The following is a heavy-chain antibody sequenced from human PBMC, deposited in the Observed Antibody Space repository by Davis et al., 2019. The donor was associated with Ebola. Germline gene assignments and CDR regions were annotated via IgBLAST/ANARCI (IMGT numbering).Heavy chain of an antibody. CDR3: AKAIFGVVHDAFDI. D-gene: IGHD3-3*01. CDR1: GFTFSSYA. CDR2: ISGSGGST. J-gene: IGHJ3*02. V-gene: IGHV3-23*01. Sequence: GESLKISCAASGFTFSSYAMSWVRQAPGKGLEWVSGISGSGGSTYYADSVKGRFTISRDNSNNTLYLQMNSLRADDTAVYYCAKAIFGVVHDAFDIWGQGTMVTVSS.